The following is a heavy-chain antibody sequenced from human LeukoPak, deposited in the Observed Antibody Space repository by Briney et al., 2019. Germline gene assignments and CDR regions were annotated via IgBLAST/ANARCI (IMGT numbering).Heavy chain of an antibody. CDR3: AKALRPWFFDL. CDR2: ITSSGEST. CDR1: GFTFSSYA. J-gene: IGHJ2*01. Sequence: GGSLRLSCAASGFTFSSYAMTWVRQAPGRGLEWVSSITSSGESTFYADSVKGRFTISRDSSNNTLHLQLNSQRAEDTATYYCAKALRPWFFDLWGRGTLVTVSS. V-gene: IGHV3-23*01.